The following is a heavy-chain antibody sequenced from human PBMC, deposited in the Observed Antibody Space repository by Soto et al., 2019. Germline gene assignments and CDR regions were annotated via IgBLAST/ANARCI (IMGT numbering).Heavy chain of an antibody. Sequence: KPSETLSLTCDVSVEAMTGGYYWGWIRQSPGKGLEWIGSIYYGGTTYYNPSLRSRLAISIDTSKNQFSLRLSSVTAADTALYYCARGWYYFDFWGQGTLVTVSS. CDR1: VEAMTGGYY. CDR3: ARGWYYFDF. D-gene: IGHD2-15*01. CDR2: IYYGGTT. J-gene: IGHJ4*02. V-gene: IGHV4-38-2*01.